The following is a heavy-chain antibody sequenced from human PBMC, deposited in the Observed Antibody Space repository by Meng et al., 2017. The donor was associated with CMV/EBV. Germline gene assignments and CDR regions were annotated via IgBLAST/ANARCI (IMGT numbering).Heavy chain of an antibody. Sequence: GESLKISCAASGFTFDDYGMSWVRQAPGKGLEWVSGINWNGGSTGYADSVKGRFTISRDNAKNSLYLQMNSLRAEDTALYHCARDSVPAATVALKVGAFDIWGQGTMVTVSS. D-gene: IGHD2-2*01. CDR1: GFTFDDYG. CDR3: ARDSVPAATVALKVGAFDI. CDR2: INWNGGST. V-gene: IGHV3-20*01. J-gene: IGHJ3*02.